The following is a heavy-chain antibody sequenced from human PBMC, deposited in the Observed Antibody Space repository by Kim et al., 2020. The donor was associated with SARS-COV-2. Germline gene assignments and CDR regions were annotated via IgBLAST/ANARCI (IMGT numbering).Heavy chain of an antibody. CDR1: GYTFTSYA. V-gene: IGHV1-3*01. Sequence: ASVKVSCKASGYTFTSYAMHWVRQAPGQRLEWMGWINAGNGNTKYSQKFQGRVTITRDTSASTAYMELSSLRSEDTAVYYCARAGQTMVRGVIVGWYYFDYWGQGTLVTVSS. J-gene: IGHJ4*02. CDR2: INAGNGNT. D-gene: IGHD3-10*01. CDR3: ARAGQTMVRGVIVGWYYFDY.